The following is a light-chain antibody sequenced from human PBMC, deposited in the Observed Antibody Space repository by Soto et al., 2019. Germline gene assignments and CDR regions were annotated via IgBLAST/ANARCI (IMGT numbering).Light chain of an antibody. Sequence: DIQMTQSPSSLSASVGDRVTITCRASQSISNYLNWYQQKPGTAPKLLIYAASSLQYGVPSRFSGSGSGTDFTLTISSPQPEDFATYYCQQSYSTPVTFGQGTKLEIK. CDR1: QSISNY. CDR3: QQSYSTPVT. J-gene: IGKJ2*01. CDR2: AAS. V-gene: IGKV1-39*01.